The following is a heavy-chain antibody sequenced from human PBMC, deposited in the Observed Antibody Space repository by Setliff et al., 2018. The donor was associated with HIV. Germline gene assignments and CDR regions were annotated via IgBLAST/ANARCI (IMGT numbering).Heavy chain of an antibody. V-gene: IGHV4-61*09. Sequence: SETLSLTCSVSGGSINRGTYYWTWIRQSAGKGLEWIGHIYITGDTYYNPSLKIRVTMSVDTSKKQFSLTLTSVTATDTAVYYCARKEVIGPRRLYYYLDLWGRGTLVTVSS. CDR3: ARKEVIGPRRLYYYLDL. CDR2: IYITGDT. D-gene: IGHD6-6*01. CDR1: GGSINRGTYY. J-gene: IGHJ2*01.